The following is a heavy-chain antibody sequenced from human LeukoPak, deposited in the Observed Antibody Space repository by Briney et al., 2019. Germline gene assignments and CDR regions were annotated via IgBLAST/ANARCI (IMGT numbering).Heavy chain of an antibody. CDR1: GGSFSGYY. CDR2: INHSGST. V-gene: IGHV4-34*01. Sequence: PSETLSLTCAVYGGSFSGYYWSWIRQPPGKGLEWIGEINHSGSTNYNPSLKSRVTISVDTSKNQFSLKLSSVTAADTAVYYCARGSIYCQHWGQGTLVTVSS. J-gene: IGHJ1*01. CDR3: ARGSIYCQH.